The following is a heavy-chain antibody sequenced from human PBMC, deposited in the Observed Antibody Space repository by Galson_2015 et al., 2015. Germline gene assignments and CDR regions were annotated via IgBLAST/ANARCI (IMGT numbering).Heavy chain of an antibody. CDR3: AKYDCSSTSCYPPDH. V-gene: IGHV3-23*01. CDR1: GYTFSNYA. D-gene: IGHD2-2*01. J-gene: IGHJ4*02. Sequence: SLRLSCAASGYTFSNYAMTWFRQAPGKGLEWVSTISGSGGSTYYADSLKGRFTISRDNAKNTLYLQMNGLRAEDTAVYSCAKYDCSSTSCYPPDHWGQGTLVTASS. CDR2: ISGSGGST.